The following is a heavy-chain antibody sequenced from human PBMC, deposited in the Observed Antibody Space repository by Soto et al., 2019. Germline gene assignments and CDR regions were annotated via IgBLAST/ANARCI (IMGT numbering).Heavy chain of an antibody. Sequence: QLVESGGGVVRPGGSLRLSCAASGFTIDDYGMSWVRQTPGKGLEWVAGINWKGDRSGHADSVKGRFTISRDNAKNSLYLQMNSLRAEDTAFYHCAREVEGSTGTKLFDPWGQGTLVTVSS. CDR1: GFTIDDYG. CDR2: INWKGDRS. J-gene: IGHJ5*02. D-gene: IGHD1-1*01. CDR3: AREVEGSTGTKLFDP. V-gene: IGHV3-20*01.